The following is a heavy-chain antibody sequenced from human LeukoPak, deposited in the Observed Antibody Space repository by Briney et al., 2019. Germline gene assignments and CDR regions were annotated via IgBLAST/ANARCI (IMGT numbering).Heavy chain of an antibody. Sequence: SVKVSCKASGGTFSSYAISWVRQAPVQGIEWMGWIIPIFGTANYAQKFQGRVTITTDESTSTAYMELSSLRSEDTAVYYCARGPFKGYCGGDCYALRYYYYYMDVWGKGTTVTVSS. CDR3: ARGPFKGYCGGDCYALRYYYYYMDV. D-gene: IGHD2-21*02. CDR2: IIPIFGTA. V-gene: IGHV1-69*05. CDR1: GGTFSSYA. J-gene: IGHJ6*03.